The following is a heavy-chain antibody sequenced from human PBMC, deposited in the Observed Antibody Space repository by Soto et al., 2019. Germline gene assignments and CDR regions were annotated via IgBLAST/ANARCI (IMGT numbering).Heavy chain of an antibody. CDR1: GFTFTSSA. Sequence: GASVKVSCKASGFTFTSSAVQWVRQARGQRLEWIGWIAVGSGNTNYAQKFQERVTITRDMSTSTAYMELSSLRSEDTAVYYCAADSSRTPNIFFDYWGQGTLVTVSS. CDR3: AADSSRTPNIFFDY. D-gene: IGHD6-6*01. V-gene: IGHV1-58*01. J-gene: IGHJ4*02. CDR2: IAVGSGNT.